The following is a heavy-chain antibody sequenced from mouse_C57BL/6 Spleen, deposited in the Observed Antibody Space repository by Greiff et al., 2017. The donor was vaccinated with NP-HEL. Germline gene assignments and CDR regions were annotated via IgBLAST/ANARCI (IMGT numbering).Heavy chain of an antibody. D-gene: IGHD4-1*01. Sequence: EVQLVESGPGLVKPSQSLSLTCSVTGYSITSGYYWNWIRQFPGNKLEWMGYISYDGSNNYNPSLKNRISITRDTSKNQFFLKLNSVTTEDTATYYCARDDWGFDYWGQGTTLTVSS. V-gene: IGHV3-6*01. J-gene: IGHJ2*01. CDR1: GYSITSGYY. CDR2: ISYDGSN. CDR3: ARDDWGFDY.